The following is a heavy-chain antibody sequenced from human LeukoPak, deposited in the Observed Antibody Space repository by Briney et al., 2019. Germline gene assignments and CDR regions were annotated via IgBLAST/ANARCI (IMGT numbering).Heavy chain of an antibody. CDR3: ARGPGYCSSTSCLYYYYYGMDV. CDR1: GGSISSYY. V-gene: IGHV4-38-2*02. J-gene: IGHJ6*02. Sequence: SETLSLTCTVSGGSISSYYWSWIRQPPGKGLEWIGSIYHSGSTYYNPSLKSRVTISVDTSKNQFSLKLSSVTAADTAVYYCARGPGYCSSTSCLYYYYYGMDVWGQGTTVTVSS. D-gene: IGHD2-2*01. CDR2: IYHSGST.